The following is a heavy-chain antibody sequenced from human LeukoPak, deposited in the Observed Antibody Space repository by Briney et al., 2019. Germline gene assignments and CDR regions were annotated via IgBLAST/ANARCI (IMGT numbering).Heavy chain of an antibody. V-gene: IGHV5-51*01. CDR1: GYSFSSYW. J-gene: IGHJ4*02. CDR3: ARLWPDTSSWYPFGS. CDR2: IYPGDSDT. Sequence: GESLKISCKGSGYSFSSYWIAWVRQMPGRGLEWMGIIYPGDSDTRYSPSFQGQVTISADKSISTAYLQWSSLKATDTAIYYCARLWPDTSSWYPFGSCGQGTLVTVSS. D-gene: IGHD6-13*01.